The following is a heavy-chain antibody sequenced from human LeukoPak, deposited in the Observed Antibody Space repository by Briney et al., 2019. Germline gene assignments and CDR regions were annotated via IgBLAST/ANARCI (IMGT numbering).Heavy chain of an antibody. CDR3: AREQIVGAPKANWFDP. CDR1: GGSIGSYY. V-gene: IGHV4-59*12. Sequence: SETLSLTCTVSGGSIGSYYWSWIRQPPGKGLEGIGYIYYSGSTNYNPSLKSRVTISVDTSKNQFSLKLSSVTAADTAVYYCAREQIVGAPKANWFDPWGQGTLVTVSS. D-gene: IGHD1-26*01. J-gene: IGHJ5*02. CDR2: IYYSGST.